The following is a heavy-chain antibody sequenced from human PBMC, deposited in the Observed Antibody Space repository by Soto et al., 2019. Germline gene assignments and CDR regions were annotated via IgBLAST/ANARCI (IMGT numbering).Heavy chain of an antibody. D-gene: IGHD6-6*01. J-gene: IGHJ4*02. CDR2: ISYDGSNK. CDR3: AKDSRKEFSSSWLDY. Sequence: PGGSLRLSCAASGFTFSSYGMHWVRQAPGKGLEWVAVISYDGSNKYYADSVKGRFTISRDNSKNTLYLQVNSLRAEDTALYYCAKDSRKEFSSSWLDYWGQGTLVTVSS. V-gene: IGHV3-30*18. CDR1: GFTFSSYG.